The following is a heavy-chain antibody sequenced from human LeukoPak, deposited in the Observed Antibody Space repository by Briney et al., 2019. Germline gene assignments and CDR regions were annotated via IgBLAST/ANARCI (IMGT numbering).Heavy chain of an antibody. CDR3: ARPATAMVPYYFDY. V-gene: IGHV5-51*01. D-gene: IGHD5-18*01. CDR1: GYSFTRYW. CDR2: IYPGDSDT. Sequence: GESLKISCQGSGYSFTRYWIGWVRQLPGKGLEWMGIIYPGDSDTRYSPSFQGQVTISADKSISTPYLQWSSLKASDTAMYYCARPATAMVPYYFDYWGQGTLVTVSS. J-gene: IGHJ4*02.